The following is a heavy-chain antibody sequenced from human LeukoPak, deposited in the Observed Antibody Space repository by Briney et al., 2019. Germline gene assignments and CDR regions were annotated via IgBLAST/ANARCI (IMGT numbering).Heavy chain of an antibody. J-gene: IGHJ4*02. Sequence: PGGSPRLSCAASGFTFSSYGMHWVRQAPGKGLEWVAVISYDGSNKYYADSVKGRFTISRDNSKNTLYLQMNSLRAEDTAVYYCAKDREMATMSFDYWGQGTLVTVSS. CDR1: GFTFSSYG. CDR2: ISYDGSNK. D-gene: IGHD5-24*01. CDR3: AKDREMATMSFDY. V-gene: IGHV3-30*18.